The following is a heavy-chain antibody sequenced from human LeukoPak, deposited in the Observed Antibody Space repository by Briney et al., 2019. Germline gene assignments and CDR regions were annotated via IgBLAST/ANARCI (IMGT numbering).Heavy chain of an antibody. J-gene: IGHJ4*02. CDR2: INTDGSST. Sequence: PGGSLRLSCAASGFTFSSYWMHWVRQAPGMGLVWVSGINTDGSSTSYAGSVKGRFTISRDNAKNTLYLQMSGLRAEDTAMYYCARFGWVPPSHFDYWGQGTLVTVSS. CDR1: GFTFSSYW. D-gene: IGHD3-10*01. CDR3: ARFGWVPPSHFDY. V-gene: IGHV3-74*01.